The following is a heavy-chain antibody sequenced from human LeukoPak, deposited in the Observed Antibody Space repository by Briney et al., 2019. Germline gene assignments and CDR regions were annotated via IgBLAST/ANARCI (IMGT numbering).Heavy chain of an antibody. Sequence: SETLSLTCTVSGGSIDSYHWSWIRHPAGRGLEWIGRIYTSRSTNYNPSLKSRVTMSVDTSKNQFSLKLSSATAADTAVYYCARGPGAATQEAFDSWGPGTLVTVSS. J-gene: IGHJ5*01. CDR1: GGSIDSYH. D-gene: IGHD2-15*01. V-gene: IGHV4-4*07. CDR3: ARGPGAATQEAFDS. CDR2: IYTSRST.